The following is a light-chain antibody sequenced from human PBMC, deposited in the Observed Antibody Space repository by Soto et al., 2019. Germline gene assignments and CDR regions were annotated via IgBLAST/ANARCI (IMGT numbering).Light chain of an antibody. J-gene: IGKJ2*01. CDR1: QTINNY. CDR3: QQGYSSPQYT. V-gene: IGKV1-39*01. CDR2: AAS. Sequence: DLQMTQSPSSLSASVGDRVTITCRASQTINNYLNWYQQKPGKAPKLLIYAASSLQSGAPSRFSGSGSGTDFTLTITSLQTEDFATYYCQQGYSSPQYTFGQGTKVDVK.